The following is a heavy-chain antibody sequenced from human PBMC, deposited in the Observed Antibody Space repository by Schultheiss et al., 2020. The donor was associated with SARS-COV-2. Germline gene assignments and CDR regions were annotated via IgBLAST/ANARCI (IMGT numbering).Heavy chain of an antibody. V-gene: IGHV3-21*01. CDR1: GFTFSSYS. J-gene: IGHJ5*02. Sequence: GGSLRLSCAASGFTFSSYSMNWVRQAPGKGLEWVSSISSSRSYIYYADSVKGRFTISRDNAKNSLYLQMNSLRAEDTAVYYCARDLKVRGVTRGYNWFDPWGQGTLVTVSS. CDR3: ARDLKVRGVTRGYNWFDP. D-gene: IGHD3-10*01. CDR2: ISSSRSYI.